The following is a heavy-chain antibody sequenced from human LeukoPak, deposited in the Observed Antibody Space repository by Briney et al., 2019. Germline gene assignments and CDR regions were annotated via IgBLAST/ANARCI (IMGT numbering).Heavy chain of an antibody. CDR3: ARDYGGGWYQIDY. J-gene: IGHJ4*02. D-gene: IGHD6-13*01. CDR2: ISYSGST. V-gene: IGHV4-59*12. Sequence: SETPSLTCTVSGGSISSYYWSWIRQPPGKGLEWIGYISYSGSTNYNPSLKSRLTISLDTSKRQFSLNLNSVTVADTALYYCARDYGGGWYQIDYWGQGTLVTVSS. CDR1: GGSISSYY.